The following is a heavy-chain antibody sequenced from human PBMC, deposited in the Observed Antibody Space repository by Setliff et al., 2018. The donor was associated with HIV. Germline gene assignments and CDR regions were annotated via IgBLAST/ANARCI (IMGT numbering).Heavy chain of an antibody. CDR2: MNPINGDT. Sequence: ASVKVSCKTSGGTPRGYAISWVRQAPGQGLEWVGWMNPINGDTASAQRFQGRVTITRDTSASTAYMELSSLRSEDTAVYYCARDDYGDYYYYMDVWGKGTTVTVSS. CDR1: GGTPRGYA. J-gene: IGHJ6*03. D-gene: IGHD4-17*01. CDR3: ARDDYGDYYYYMDV. V-gene: IGHV1-8*03.